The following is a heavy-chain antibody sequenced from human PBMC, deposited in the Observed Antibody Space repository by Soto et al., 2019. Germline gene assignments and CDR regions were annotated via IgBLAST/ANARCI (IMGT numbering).Heavy chain of an antibody. CDR2: IYNSGST. CDR3: TRAERFPRSWFDP. V-gene: IGHV4-61*03. CDR1: VCSVSSGSYY. J-gene: IGHJ5*02. D-gene: IGHD3-10*01. Sequence: SLTCTFSVCSVSSGSYYWSWIRQPPGKGLEWIGYIYNSGSTNYNPSLKSRVTISVDTSKNHFALRMTSMTAADTAMYFCTRAERFPRSWFDPWGQGTQVTVSS.